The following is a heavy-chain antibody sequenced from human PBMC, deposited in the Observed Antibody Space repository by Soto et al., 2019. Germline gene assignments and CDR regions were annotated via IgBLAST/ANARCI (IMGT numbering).Heavy chain of an antibody. D-gene: IGHD2-15*01. CDR2: INAGNGNR. CDR1: GYTFTRYA. V-gene: IGHV1-3*01. CDR3: ARASYSATFDY. Sequence: QVQLVQSGAEVKKPGASVKVSCKASGYTFTRYAFHWVRQAPGQRLEWMGWINAGNGNRKYSQNFQGRVTITRETSASTAYMELSSLRSEDTAVYYCARASYSATFDYWGQGTLVTVSS. J-gene: IGHJ4*02.